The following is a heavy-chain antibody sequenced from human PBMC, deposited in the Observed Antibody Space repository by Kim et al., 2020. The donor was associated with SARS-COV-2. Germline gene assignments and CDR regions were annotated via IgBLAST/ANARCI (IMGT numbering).Heavy chain of an antibody. CDR1: GFTFSGYA. J-gene: IGHJ5*02. D-gene: IGHD6-13*01. CDR3: ARSLFSSTTWFDP. Sequence: GGSLRLSCAASGFTFSGYALHWVRQAPGKGLEWVAVMSHDGKSKYYADSVKGRFTISRDSSKNTLYLQMNSLRVEDTAVYYCARSLFSSTTWFDPWGQGTLVTVSS. V-gene: IGHV3-30*04. CDR2: MSHDGKSK.